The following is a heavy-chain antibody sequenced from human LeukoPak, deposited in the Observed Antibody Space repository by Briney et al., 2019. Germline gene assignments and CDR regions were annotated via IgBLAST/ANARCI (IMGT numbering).Heavy chain of an antibody. Sequence: GGSLRLSCAASGFTFSSYAMTWVRQSPGKGLEWVSAISASGGTTYYADSVKGRFTISRDNSKNTLYLQMNSLRAEDTAVYYCALHSGSYYWYFDLWGRGTLVTVSS. V-gene: IGHV3-23*01. D-gene: IGHD1-26*01. CDR3: ALHSGSYYWYFDL. CDR2: ISASGGTT. J-gene: IGHJ2*01. CDR1: GFTFSSYA.